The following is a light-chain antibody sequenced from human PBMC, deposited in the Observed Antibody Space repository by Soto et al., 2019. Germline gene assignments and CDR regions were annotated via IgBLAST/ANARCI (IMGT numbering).Light chain of an antibody. J-gene: IGKJ1*01. CDR1: QRVNTF. V-gene: IGKV1-39*01. Sequence: DIQMTQSPSSQSASVGDRVTLTCRASQRVNTFLSWYQHKAGEAPKILIFAASHSQPWVPSRFATSGSGTEFTLTISNLQPEDVSTYFCHQNHSPPLTFSQGTKVDIK. CDR2: AAS. CDR3: HQNHSPPLT.